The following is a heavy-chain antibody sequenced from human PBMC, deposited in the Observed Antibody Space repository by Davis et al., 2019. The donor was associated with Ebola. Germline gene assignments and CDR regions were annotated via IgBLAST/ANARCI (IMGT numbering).Heavy chain of an antibody. CDR2: VYSNGTT. CDR1: GGSISSYY. CDR3: ARESYNSGWFDY. V-gene: IGHV4-59*01. Sequence: MPGGSLRLSCTVSGGSISSYYWSWIRQSPGKGLEWIGYVYSNGTTDYNPALKSRLTISIDWSKKQFSLNLRSVTAADTAIYYCARESYNSGWFDYWGQGSLITVSS. J-gene: IGHJ4*02. D-gene: IGHD6-19*01.